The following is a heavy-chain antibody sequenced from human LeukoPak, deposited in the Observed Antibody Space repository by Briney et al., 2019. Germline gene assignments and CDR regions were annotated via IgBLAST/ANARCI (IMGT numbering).Heavy chain of an antibody. D-gene: IGHD2-15*01. V-gene: IGHV1-2*02. Sequence: ASAKVSCKASGYTFTGYYMHWVRQAPGQGLEWMGWINPNSGGTTYAQKFQGRGTMTRDTSISTAYMELSRLRSDDTAVYYCARDQVARDIVVVLTATGTIDYWGQGTLVTVSS. CDR3: ARDQVARDIVVVLTATGTIDY. J-gene: IGHJ4*02. CDR2: INPNSGGT. CDR1: GYTFTGYY.